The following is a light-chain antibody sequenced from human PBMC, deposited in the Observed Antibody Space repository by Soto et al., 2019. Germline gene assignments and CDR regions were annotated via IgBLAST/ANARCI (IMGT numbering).Light chain of an antibody. CDR3: QQYNNWPRT. V-gene: IGKV3-15*01. Sequence: EIVMTQSPATLSLSPGDRATLSCRASQSVTSNLAWYQQKPGQAPRLLIYGASTRATGIPARFSGSGSGTEFTLTISSLQSEDCAVYYCQQYNNWPRTFGQGTKVDI. CDR1: QSVTSN. J-gene: IGKJ1*01. CDR2: GAS.